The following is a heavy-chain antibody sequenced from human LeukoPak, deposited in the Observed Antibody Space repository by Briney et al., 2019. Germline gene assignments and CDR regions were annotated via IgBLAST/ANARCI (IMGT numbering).Heavy chain of an antibody. J-gene: IGHJ4*02. CDR2: VHGDGSTI. CDR1: GSTFSDYW. V-gene: IGHV3-74*01. Sequence: PGGSLRLSCAASGSTFSDYWMHWVRRGPGEGLVWVSGVHGDGSTINYADSVKGRFTISRDNAKNTLYLQMNSLRAEDTAVYYCAATIDYGGYDYWGQGTLVTVSS. D-gene: IGHD4-23*01. CDR3: AATIDYGGYDY.